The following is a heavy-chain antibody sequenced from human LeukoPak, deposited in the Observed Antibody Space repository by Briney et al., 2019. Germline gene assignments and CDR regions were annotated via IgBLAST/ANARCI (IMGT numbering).Heavy chain of an antibody. D-gene: IGHD6-13*01. CDR2: IYYSGST. CDR1: GGSISSYY. V-gene: IGHV4-59*01. Sequence: KTSETLSLTCTVSGGSISSYYWSWIRQPPGKGLEWIGYIYYSGSTNYNPSLKSRVTISVDTSKNQFSLKLSSVTAADTAVYYCARASRRSSSWRNYYYYYMDVWGKGTTVTVSS. CDR3: ARASRRSSSWRNYYYYYMDV. J-gene: IGHJ6*03.